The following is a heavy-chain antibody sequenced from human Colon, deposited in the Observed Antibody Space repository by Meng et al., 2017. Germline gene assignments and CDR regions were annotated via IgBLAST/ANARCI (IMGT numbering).Heavy chain of an antibody. CDR1: GESFSGYY. V-gene: IGHV4-34*01. Sequence: QVQLQQWGEGRLKPAETLSLTCAVYGESFSGYYWSWICQPPGKGVEWIGEINHSGRTNYNPSLKSRLTISVDTSKNQFSLNLRSVTAADTAVYFCGRPEGRWGQGTLVTVSS. CDR3: GRPEGR. CDR2: INHSGRT. D-gene: IGHD6-6*01. J-gene: IGHJ4*02.